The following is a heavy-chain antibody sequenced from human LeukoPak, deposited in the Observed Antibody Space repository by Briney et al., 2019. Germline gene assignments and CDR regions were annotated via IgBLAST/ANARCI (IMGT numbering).Heavy chain of an antibody. D-gene: IGHD4-17*01. CDR1: GGSFSGYY. J-gene: IGHJ4*02. V-gene: IGHV4-34*01. Sequence: SETLSLTCAVYGGSFSGYYWSWIRQPPGKGLEWIGEINHSGSTNYNPSLKSRVTISVDTSKNQFSLKLSSVTAADTAVYCCARGQSTRYGDYDFDYWGQGTLVTVSS. CDR2: INHSGST. CDR3: ARGQSTRYGDYDFDY.